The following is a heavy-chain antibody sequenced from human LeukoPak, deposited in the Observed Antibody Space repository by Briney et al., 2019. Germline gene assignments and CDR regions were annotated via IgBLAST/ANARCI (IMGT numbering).Heavy chain of an antibody. CDR1: GGSISSYY. Sequence: SETLSLTCTVSGGSISSYYWSWIRQPPGKRLEWIGYIYYSGSTNYNPSLKSRVTISVDTSKNQFSLKLSSVTAADTAVYYCASGTTAYDSYYWGQGTLVTVSS. CDR3: ASGTTAYDSYY. V-gene: IGHV4-59*01. J-gene: IGHJ4*02. D-gene: IGHD5-12*01. CDR2: IYYSGST.